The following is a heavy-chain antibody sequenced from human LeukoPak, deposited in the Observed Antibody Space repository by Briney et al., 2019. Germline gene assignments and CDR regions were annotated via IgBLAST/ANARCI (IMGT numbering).Heavy chain of an antibody. CDR3: ARDRPRGYQLLDPYYFDY. J-gene: IGHJ4*02. D-gene: IGHD2-2*02. Sequence: SVKVSCKASGGTFSSYAISWVRQAPGQGLEWMGGIIPIFGTANYAQKFQGRVTITADESTSTAYMELSSLRSEDTAVYYCARDRPRGYQLLDPYYFDYWGQGTLVTVSS. V-gene: IGHV1-69*13. CDR1: GGTFSSYA. CDR2: IIPIFGTA.